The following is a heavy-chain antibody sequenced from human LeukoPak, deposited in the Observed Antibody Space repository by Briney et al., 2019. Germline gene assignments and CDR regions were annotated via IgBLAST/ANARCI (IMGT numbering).Heavy chain of an antibody. D-gene: IGHD3-10*01. CDR1: GGFISSYY. CDR3: ARGIRLGYGSGRDWFDP. V-gene: IGHV4-4*07. J-gene: IGHJ5*02. CDR2: IYTSGST. Sequence: SETLSLTCTVSGGFISSYYWSWIRQPAGKGLEWIGRIYTSGSTNYNPSLKCRVTMSVDTSKNQFSLKLNSVTAADTAVYYCARGIRLGYGSGRDWFDPWGQGTLVTVSS.